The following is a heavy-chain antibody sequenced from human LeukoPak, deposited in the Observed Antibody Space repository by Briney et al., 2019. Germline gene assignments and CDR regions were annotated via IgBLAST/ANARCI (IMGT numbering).Heavy chain of an antibody. CDR2: INHSGST. V-gene: IGHV4-34*01. D-gene: IGHD4-23*01. Sequence: PSETLSLTCAVYGGSFSGYYWSWIRQPPGKGLEWIGEINHSGSTNYNPSLKSRVTISVDTSKNQFSLKLSSVTAADTAVYYCARAVYGGTDYWGQGTLVTVS. CDR1: GGSFSGYY. J-gene: IGHJ4*02. CDR3: ARAVYGGTDY.